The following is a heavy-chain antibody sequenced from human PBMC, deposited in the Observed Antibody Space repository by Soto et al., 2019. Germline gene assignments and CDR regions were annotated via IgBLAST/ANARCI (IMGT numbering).Heavy chain of an antibody. CDR1: GFTFSSYW. Sequence: PGGSLRLSCAASGFTFSSYWMHWVRQAPGKGLVWVSRINSDGSSTSYADSVRGRFTISRDNAKNTLYLQMNSLRAEDTAGYYCDRDQKEIVSWFDPWGKGTLVTVYS. V-gene: IGHV3-74*01. D-gene: IGHD3-22*01. CDR2: INSDGSST. J-gene: IGHJ5*02. CDR3: DRDQKEIVSWFDP.